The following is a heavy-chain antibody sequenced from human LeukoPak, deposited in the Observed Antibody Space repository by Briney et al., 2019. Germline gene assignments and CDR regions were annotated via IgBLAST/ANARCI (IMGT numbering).Heavy chain of an antibody. CDR1: GGSISNYY. V-gene: IGHV4-59*08. CDR2: IHYSGRT. CDR3: ARQSPLDAYSHAFDY. D-gene: IGHD5-24*01. Sequence: SETLSLTCSVSGGSISNYYWTWIRQSPGKGLEWIGYIHYSGRTNFNPSLRSRVTMSVDTAKNHFSLKLSSVTAADTAVYYCARQSPLDAYSHAFDYWGQGTLVTVSS. J-gene: IGHJ4*02.